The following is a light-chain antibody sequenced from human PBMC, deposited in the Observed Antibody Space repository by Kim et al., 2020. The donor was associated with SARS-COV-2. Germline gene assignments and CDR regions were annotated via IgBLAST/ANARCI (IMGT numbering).Light chain of an antibody. CDR3: QIYNGFPWK. CDR1: QGISYY. V-gene: IGKV1-27*01. CDR2: AAS. Sequence: ASVGDRVTITCRASQGISYYLVWDQQKPGKVPKVLFYAASALRLGVPSRFSDSGSGTDVTLTISRLQPEDAATYYCQIYNGFPWKFGQGTKVDIK. J-gene: IGKJ1*01.